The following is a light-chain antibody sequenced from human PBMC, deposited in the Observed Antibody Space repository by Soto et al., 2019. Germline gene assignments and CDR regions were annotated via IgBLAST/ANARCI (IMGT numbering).Light chain of an antibody. CDR3: CSFAGSGTGV. CDR1: SSDIGSYNF. CDR2: EVN. Sequence: QSVLTQPASVTGFPGQSIAISCSGASSDIGSYNFVSWYQQHPGKAPKLMISEVNKRPSGISNRFSGSKSGNTASLTISGLQAEDEADYYCCSFAGSGTGVFGTGTKVTVL. V-gene: IGLV2-23*02. J-gene: IGLJ1*01.